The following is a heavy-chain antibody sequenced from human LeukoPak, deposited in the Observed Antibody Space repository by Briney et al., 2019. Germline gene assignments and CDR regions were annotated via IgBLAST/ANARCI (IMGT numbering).Heavy chain of an antibody. D-gene: IGHD6-19*01. J-gene: IGHJ6*03. Sequence: PGGSLRLSCAASGFTFGSYAMHWVRQAPGKGLEYVSAISSNGGSTYYANSVKGRFTISRDNSKNTLYLQMGSLRAEDMAVYYCARGTLAVAGNFYYYYMDVWGKGTTVTVSS. CDR2: ISSNGGST. CDR1: GFTFGSYA. V-gene: IGHV3-64*01. CDR3: ARGTLAVAGNFYYYYMDV.